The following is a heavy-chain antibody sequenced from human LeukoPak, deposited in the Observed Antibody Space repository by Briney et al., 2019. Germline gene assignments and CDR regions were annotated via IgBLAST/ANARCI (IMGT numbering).Heavy chain of an antibody. Sequence: SVKVSCKASGGTFSSYAISWVRQAPGQGLEWMGGIIPIFGTANYAQKFQGRVTITADESTSTAYMELSSLRSEDTAVYYCARGAPHYCTNGVCPIDYWGQGTLVTVSS. CDR1: GGTFSSYA. J-gene: IGHJ4*02. V-gene: IGHV1-69*01. CDR3: ARGAPHYCTNGVCPIDY. CDR2: IIPIFGTA. D-gene: IGHD2-8*01.